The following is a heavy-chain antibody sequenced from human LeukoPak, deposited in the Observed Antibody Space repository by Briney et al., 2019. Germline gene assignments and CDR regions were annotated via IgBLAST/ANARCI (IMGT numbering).Heavy chain of an antibody. CDR3: ARTTPDLRDFDY. D-gene: IGHD4-17*01. Sequence: SCKASGGPFSSYAMHWVRQAPGKGLEWVAVISYDGSNKYYADSVKGRFTISRDNSKNTLYLQMNSLRAEDTAVYYCARTTPDLRDFDYWGQGTLVTVSS. J-gene: IGHJ4*02. V-gene: IGHV3-30*04. CDR2: ISYDGSNK. CDR1: GGPFSSYA.